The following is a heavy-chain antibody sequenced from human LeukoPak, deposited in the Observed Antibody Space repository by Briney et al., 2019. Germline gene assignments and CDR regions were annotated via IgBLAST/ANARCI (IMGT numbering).Heavy chain of an antibody. CDR1: GGSLSSYY. D-gene: IGHD4-17*01. CDR2: IYYSGST. CDR3: ARALSDYGDYFWYFDY. Sequence: SETLSLTCTVSGGSLSSYYWSWIRQPPGKGLEWIGYIYYSGSTNYNPSLKSRVTISVDTSKNQFSLKLSSVTAADTAVYYCARALSDYGDYFWYFDYWGQGTLVTVSS. V-gene: IGHV4-59*01. J-gene: IGHJ4*02.